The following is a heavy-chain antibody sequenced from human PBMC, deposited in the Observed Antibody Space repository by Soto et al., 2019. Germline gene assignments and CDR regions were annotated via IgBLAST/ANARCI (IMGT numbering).Heavy chain of an antibody. D-gene: IGHD2-2*01. CDR2: IYHSGST. Sequence: QVQLQESGPGLVKPSQTLSLTCTVSGGSISSGDYYWSWIRQPPGKGLGWIGYIYHSGSTYYNPCLKSRVTLSVYRSKNLCSRKLSSVTAAETGVDYCASHDGYYALFAYWGQGTLVTVSS. CDR3: ASHDGYYALFAY. V-gene: IGHV4-30-4*01. J-gene: IGHJ4*02. CDR1: GGSISSGDYY.